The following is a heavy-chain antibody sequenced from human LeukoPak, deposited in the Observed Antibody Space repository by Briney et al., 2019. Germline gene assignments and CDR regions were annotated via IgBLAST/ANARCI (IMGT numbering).Heavy chain of an antibody. J-gene: IGHJ3*02. CDR2: INTKTGNP. Sequence: ASVKVSCKASGYTFTGYYMHWVRQAPGQGLEWMGWINTKTGNPTYARGFTGRFVFSLDTSVSTAYLQISSLKAEDSALYYCARGLSGSPRGAFDIWGQGTMVTVSS. CDR3: ARGLSGSPRGAFDI. V-gene: IGHV7-4-1*02. CDR1: GYTFTGYY. D-gene: IGHD1-26*01.